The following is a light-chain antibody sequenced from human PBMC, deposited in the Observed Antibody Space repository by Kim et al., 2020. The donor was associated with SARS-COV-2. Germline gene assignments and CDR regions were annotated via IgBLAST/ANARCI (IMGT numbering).Light chain of an antibody. CDR1: HIVRNNY. J-gene: IGKJ2*03. Sequence: SPVEIATRACRSSHIVRNNYVAWYLQKPGQAPSLLIYGASNRATGVPDRFSGSGSGTDFTLTINRVEPEDFAVYYCQHYGTSPYSFGQGTKLEI. CDR3: QHYGTSPYS. CDR2: GAS. V-gene: IGKV3-20*01.